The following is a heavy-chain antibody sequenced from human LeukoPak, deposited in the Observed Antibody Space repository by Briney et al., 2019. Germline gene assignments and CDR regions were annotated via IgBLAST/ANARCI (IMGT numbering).Heavy chain of an antibody. Sequence: SQTLSLTCTVSGGSISSGDYYRSWIRQPPGKGLEWIGYIYYSGSTYYNPSLKSRVTISVDTSKNQFSLKLSSVTAADTAVYYCARGVLSLANFDYWGQGTLVTVSS. D-gene: IGHD3-16*02. CDR3: ARGVLSLANFDY. CDR1: GGSISSGDYY. J-gene: IGHJ4*02. CDR2: IYYSGST. V-gene: IGHV4-30-4*01.